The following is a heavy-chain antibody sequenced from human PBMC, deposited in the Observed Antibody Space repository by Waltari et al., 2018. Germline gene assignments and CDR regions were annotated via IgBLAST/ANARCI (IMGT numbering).Heavy chain of an antibody. D-gene: IGHD6-25*01. CDR1: GGSISSYY. J-gene: IGHJ4*02. CDR2: IYYSGST. V-gene: IGHV4-59*01. CDR3: ARGENSRVFDY. Sequence: QVQLQESGPGLVKPSETLSLTCTVSGGSISSYYWSWIRQPPGKGLEWIGYIYYSGSTNYNPSLKSRVTISVDTSKNQFSLKLSSVTAADTAVYYCARGENSRVFDYWGQGTLVTVSS.